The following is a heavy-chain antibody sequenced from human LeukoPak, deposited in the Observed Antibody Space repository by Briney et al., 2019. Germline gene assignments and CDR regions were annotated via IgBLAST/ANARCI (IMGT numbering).Heavy chain of an antibody. D-gene: IGHD5-18*01. CDR1: GGSLSSGSYY. CDR3: ARGPYSYGYFLS. CDR2: IYTSGST. J-gene: IGHJ4*02. V-gene: IGHV4-61*02. Sequence: SETLSLTCTVSGGSLSSGSYYWRWLRQPAGKGLEWIGRIYTSGSTNYNPSLKSRVTISVDTSKNQFSLKLSSVTAADTAVYYCARGPYSYGYFLSWGQGTLVTVSS.